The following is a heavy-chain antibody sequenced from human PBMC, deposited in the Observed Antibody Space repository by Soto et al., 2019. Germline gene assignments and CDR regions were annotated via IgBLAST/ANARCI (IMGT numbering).Heavy chain of an antibody. CDR1: GFSLSTSGVG. Sequence: QITLKESGPTLVKPTQTLTLTCTFSGFSLSTSGVGVGWIRQPPGKALEWLALIYWDDDKRYSQSLKSRLTITKDTSKNQVVLTMTYMDPVDTATYYCAHIRYCSGGSCFTPGNYFDYWGQGTLVTVSS. V-gene: IGHV2-5*02. CDR2: IYWDDDK. D-gene: IGHD2-15*01. J-gene: IGHJ4*02. CDR3: AHIRYCSGGSCFTPGNYFDY.